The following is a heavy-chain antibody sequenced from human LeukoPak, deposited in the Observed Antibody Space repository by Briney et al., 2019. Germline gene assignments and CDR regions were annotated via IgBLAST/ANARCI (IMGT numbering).Heavy chain of an antibody. CDR2: ISWNSGSI. CDR1: GFTFDDYA. Sequence: QPGGSLRLSCAASGFTFDDYAMHWVRQAPGKGLEWVSGISWNSGSIGYADSVKGRFTISRDNAKNSLYLQMNSLRAEDMALYYCAKDIATMVRGAVDCWGQGTLVTVSS. J-gene: IGHJ4*02. CDR3: AKDIATMVRGAVDC. V-gene: IGHV3-9*03. D-gene: IGHD3-10*01.